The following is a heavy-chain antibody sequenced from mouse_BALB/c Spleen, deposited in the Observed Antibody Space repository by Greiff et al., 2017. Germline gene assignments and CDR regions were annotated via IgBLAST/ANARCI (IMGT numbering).Heavy chain of an antibody. Sequence: QVQLKQSGPGLVAPSQSLSITCTVSGFSLTSYGVHWVRQPPGKGLEWLGVIWAGGSTNYNSALMSRLSISKDNSKSQVFLKMNSLQTDDTAMYYCARQIRVWFAYWGQGTLVTVSA. CDR3: ARQIRVWFAY. V-gene: IGHV2-9*02. J-gene: IGHJ3*01. CDR1: GFSLTSYG. CDR2: IWAGGST.